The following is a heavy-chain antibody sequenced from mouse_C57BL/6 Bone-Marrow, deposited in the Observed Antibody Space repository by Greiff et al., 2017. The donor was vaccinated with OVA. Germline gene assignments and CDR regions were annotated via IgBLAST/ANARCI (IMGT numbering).Heavy chain of an antibody. J-gene: IGHJ3*01. CDR2: ISSGGSYT. CDR3: ARRYDGAFAY. CDR1: GFTFSSYG. D-gene: IGHD2-3*01. V-gene: IGHV5-6*02. Sequence: EVMLVESGGDLVKPGGSLKLSCAASGFTFSSYGMSWVRQTPDKRLEWVATISSGGSYTYYPDSVKGRFTISRDNAKNTLYLQMSSLKSEDTAMDYCARRYDGAFAYWGQGTLVTVSA.